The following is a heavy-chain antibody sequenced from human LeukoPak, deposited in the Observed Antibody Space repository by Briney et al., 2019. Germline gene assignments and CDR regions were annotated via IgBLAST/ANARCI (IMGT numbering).Heavy chain of an antibody. V-gene: IGHV3-30*12. CDR1: GFTFSSYG. D-gene: IGHD4/OR15-4a*01. Sequence: GGSLRLSCAASGFTFSSYGMHWVRQAPGKGLEWVAFIRYDGNNKYYTDSVKGRFTISRDNAKNTLYLQMNSLRAEDTAVYYCAGELGAGYWGQGTLVTVSS. J-gene: IGHJ4*02. CDR2: IRYDGNNK. CDR3: AGELGAGY.